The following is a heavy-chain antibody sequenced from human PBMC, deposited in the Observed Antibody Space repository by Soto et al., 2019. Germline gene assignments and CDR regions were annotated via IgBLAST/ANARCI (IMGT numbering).Heavy chain of an antibody. CDR1: GGSISSSSYY. Sequence: QLQLQESGPGLVKPSETLSLTCTVSGGSISSSSYYWGWIRQPPGKGLEWIGSIYYSGSTYYNPPLKSRVTISVDTSKNQFSLKLSSVTAADTAVYYCARYSSSWYYYYYGMDVWGQGTTVTVSS. J-gene: IGHJ6*02. CDR2: IYYSGST. D-gene: IGHD6-13*01. V-gene: IGHV4-39*01. CDR3: ARYSSSWYYYYYGMDV.